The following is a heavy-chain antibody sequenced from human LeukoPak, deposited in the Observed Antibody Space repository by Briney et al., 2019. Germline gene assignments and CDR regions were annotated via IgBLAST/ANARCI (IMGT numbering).Heavy chain of an antibody. Sequence: SVKVSCKASGGTFSSYAISWVRQAPGQGLEWMGGIIPIFGTANYAQKFQGRVTITTDESTITAYMELSSLRSEDTAVYYCASGNHDYVWGSYRGFDYWGQGTLVTVSS. D-gene: IGHD3-16*02. CDR1: GGTFSSYA. CDR2: IIPIFGTA. CDR3: ASGNHDYVWGSYRGFDY. V-gene: IGHV1-69*05. J-gene: IGHJ4*02.